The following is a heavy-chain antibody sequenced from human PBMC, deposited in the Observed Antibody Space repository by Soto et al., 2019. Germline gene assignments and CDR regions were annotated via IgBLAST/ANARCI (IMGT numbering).Heavy chain of an antibody. V-gene: IGHV4-39*02. D-gene: IGHD2-8*01. Sequence: SETLSLTCTVSGGSISSSSYYWGWIRQPPGKGLEWIGSIYYSGSTYYNPSLKSRVTISVDTSKNQFSLKLSSVTAADTAVYYCARDRDAIFDYWGQGTLVTVSS. CDR1: GGSISSSSYY. CDR3: ARDRDAIFDY. CDR2: IYYSGST. J-gene: IGHJ4*02.